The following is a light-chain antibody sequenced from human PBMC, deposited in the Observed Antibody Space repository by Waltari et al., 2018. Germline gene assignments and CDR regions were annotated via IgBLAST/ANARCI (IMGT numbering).Light chain of an antibody. CDR2: DAS. CDR3: QQYAGSPPYT. CDR1: QSVSRNY. V-gene: IGKV3D-20*01. J-gene: IGKJ2*01. Sequence: EIVLTQSPATLSLSPGERATLSCGASQSVSRNYLAWDQQRPGLAPRLLIYDASARATGIPDRFSGSGSGTDFILTISRLEPEDFAVYYCQQYAGSPPYTFGQGTKLEIK.